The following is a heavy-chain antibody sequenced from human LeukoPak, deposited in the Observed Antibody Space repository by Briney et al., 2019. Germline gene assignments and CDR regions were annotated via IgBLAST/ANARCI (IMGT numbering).Heavy chain of an antibody. D-gene: IGHD1-26*01. V-gene: IGHV3-23*01. J-gene: IGHJ4*02. Sequence: GGSLRLSCAASGFTFSVFAMHWVRQAPGKGLEWVSSISGSGDSTYYADSVKGRFTFSRDNSKNTLYLQMNSLRAEDTAVYYCARDEVGATTTVFYYWGQGTLVTVSS. CDR2: ISGSGDST. CDR3: ARDEVGATTTVFYY. CDR1: GFTFSVFA.